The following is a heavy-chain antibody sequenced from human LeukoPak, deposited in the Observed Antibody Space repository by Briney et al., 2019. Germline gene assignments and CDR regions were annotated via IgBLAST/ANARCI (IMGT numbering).Heavy chain of an antibody. CDR3: AGYMGQWLPRWRYRFDP. CDR2: IYYSGST. J-gene: IGHJ5*02. CDR1: GASISSYY. V-gene: IGHV4-59*08. D-gene: IGHD3-22*01. Sequence: SETLSLICTVSGASISSYYWSWIRQPPGKGLEWIGDIYYSGSTYYNPSLKSRVTISVDTSKNQFSLKLSSVTAADTAVYYCAGYMGQWLPRWRYRFDPWGQGTLVTVSS.